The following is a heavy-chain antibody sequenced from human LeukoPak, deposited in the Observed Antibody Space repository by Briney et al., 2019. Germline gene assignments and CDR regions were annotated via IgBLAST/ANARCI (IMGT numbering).Heavy chain of an antibody. CDR3: GRGGGNYCRHYYYYMDV. D-gene: IGHD1-26*01. Sequence: PGRSLRLSCAASGFTFSSYAMHWVRQAPGKGLEWVAVISYDGSNKYYADSVKGRFTISRDNSKNTLYLQMNSLRAEDTAVYYCGRGGGNYCRHYYYYMDVWGKGTTVTVSS. CDR2: ISYDGSNK. CDR1: GFTFSSYA. J-gene: IGHJ6*03. V-gene: IGHV3-30-3*01.